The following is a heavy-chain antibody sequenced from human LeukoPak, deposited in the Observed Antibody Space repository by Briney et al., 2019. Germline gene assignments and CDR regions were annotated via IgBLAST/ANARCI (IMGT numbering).Heavy chain of an antibody. Sequence: ETLSLTCTVSGGSISSSSYYWGWIRQPPGKGLEWIGSIYYSRSTYYNPSLKSRVTISVDTSKNQFSLKLSSVTAADTAVYYCARGPGYSSSWYPYYYYYYMDVWGKGTTVTVSS. D-gene: IGHD6-13*01. CDR1: GGSISSSSYY. J-gene: IGHJ6*03. CDR3: ARGPGYSSSWYPYYYYYYMDV. CDR2: IYYSRST. V-gene: IGHV4-39*07.